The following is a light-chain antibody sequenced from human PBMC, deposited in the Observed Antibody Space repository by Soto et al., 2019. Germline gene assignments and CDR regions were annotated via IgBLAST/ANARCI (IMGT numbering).Light chain of an antibody. J-gene: IGKJ5*01. Sequence: EIVFTQSPATLSLSKGERANLSCRASQSVKTFLVWYQQRPGQAPRLLIYDASHRAAGIPARFSGSGFGTDFTLTISSLEPEDAAVYYCQQRSNWPPITFGQGTRLEIK. CDR3: QQRSNWPPIT. V-gene: IGKV3-11*01. CDR1: QSVKTF. CDR2: DAS.